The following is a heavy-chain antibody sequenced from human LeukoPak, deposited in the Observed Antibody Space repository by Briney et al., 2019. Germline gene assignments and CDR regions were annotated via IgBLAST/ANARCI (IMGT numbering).Heavy chain of an antibody. CDR1: GFTFSSYS. D-gene: IGHD3-22*01. CDR3: AREPYYYDSSGYSLAFDI. CDR2: ISSSSSYI. V-gene: IGHV3-21*01. Sequence: PGGSLRLSCAASGFTFSSYSMNWVRQAPGKGLEWVSSISSSSSYIYYADSVKGRFTISRDNAKNSLYLQMNSLRAEDTAVYYCAREPYYYDSSGYSLAFDIWGQGTMVTVSS. J-gene: IGHJ3*02.